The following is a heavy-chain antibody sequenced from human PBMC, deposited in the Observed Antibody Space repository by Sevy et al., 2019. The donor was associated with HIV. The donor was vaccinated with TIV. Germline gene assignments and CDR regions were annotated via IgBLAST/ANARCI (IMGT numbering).Heavy chain of an antibody. D-gene: IGHD4-17*01. CDR2: ISGSDNTI. CDR3: ARDHVKDGDLGDYYYFAMDV. V-gene: IGHV3-11*01. CDR1: GFTFSDYY. Sequence: GGSLRLSCAASGFTFSDYYMSWIRQAPGKGLEWISYISGSDNTIYYADSVKGRFTISRDNAKKSLYLQMSGLRAEETAVYYCARDHVKDGDLGDYYYFAMDVWGPGTTVTVSS. J-gene: IGHJ6*02.